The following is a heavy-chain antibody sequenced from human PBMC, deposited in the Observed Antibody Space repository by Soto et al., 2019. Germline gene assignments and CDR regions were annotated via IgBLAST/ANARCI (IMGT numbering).Heavy chain of an antibody. CDR3: ARDGDGGDGDY. CDR2: IYYSGST. Sequence: PSETLSLTCTVSGGSISSYYWSWIRQPPGKGLEWIGYIYYSGSTNYNPSLKSRVTISVDTSKNQFSLKLSSVTAADTAVYYCARDGDGGDGDYWGQGTLVTVSS. CDR1: GGSISSYY. J-gene: IGHJ4*02. D-gene: IGHD2-21*02. V-gene: IGHV4-59*01.